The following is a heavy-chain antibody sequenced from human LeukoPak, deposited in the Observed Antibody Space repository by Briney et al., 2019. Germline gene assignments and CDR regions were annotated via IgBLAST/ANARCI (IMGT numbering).Heavy chain of an antibody. CDR3: ARNSYSYGYLTGYYFDF. J-gene: IGHJ4*02. CDR2: INHSGST. CDR1: GGSFSGYY. Sequence: PSETLSLTCAVYGGSFSGYYWSWIRQPPGKGLEWIGEINHSGSTNYNPSLKSRVTISVDTSKNQFSLNLSSVTAAGTAVYYCARNSYSYGYLTGYYFDFWGQGTLVTVSS. D-gene: IGHD5-18*01. V-gene: IGHV4-34*01.